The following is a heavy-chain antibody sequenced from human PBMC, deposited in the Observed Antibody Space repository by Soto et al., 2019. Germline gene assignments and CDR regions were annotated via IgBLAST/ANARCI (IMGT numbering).Heavy chain of an antibody. CDR3: AREGPRAVAGMFDY. J-gene: IGHJ4*02. V-gene: IGHV4-59*01. D-gene: IGHD6-19*01. CDR1: GGSISSYD. Sequence: QVQLQESGPGLVKPSETLSLTCTVSGGSISSYDWSWIRQPPGKGLEWIGYIHYSGSTNYNPSLKSRVTISVDTSKNQFSLKLSSVTAADTAVYYCAREGPRAVAGMFDYWGQGTLVTVSS. CDR2: IHYSGST.